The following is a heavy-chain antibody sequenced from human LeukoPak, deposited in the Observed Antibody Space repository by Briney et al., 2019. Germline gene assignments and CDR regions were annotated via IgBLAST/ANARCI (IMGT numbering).Heavy chain of an antibody. V-gene: IGHV3-21*01. D-gene: IGHD6-13*01. J-gene: IGHJ4*02. Sequence: GGSLRLSCAASGFTFSSYSMNWVRQAPGKGLEWVSSISSSSSYIYYADSVKGRFTISRDNAKNSLYLQMNSLRADDTAVYYCARGAAGSYSGIDYWGQGTLVTVSS. CDR3: ARGAAGSYSGIDY. CDR1: GFTFSSYS. CDR2: ISSSSSYI.